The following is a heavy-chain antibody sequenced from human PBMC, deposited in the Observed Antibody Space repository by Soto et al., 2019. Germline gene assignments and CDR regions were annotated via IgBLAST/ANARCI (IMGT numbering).Heavy chain of an antibody. Sequence: EVQLVESGGALVQPGGSLKLSCAASGFTFSGSAMHWVRQAYGKGLEWVDHIRSKPNNYATAYAASLEGRFTISRDDSKNTAYLQMNSLKTEDTAVYYCTSQFYYDSSGYYGGDYYYYGMDVWGQGTTVTVSS. V-gene: IGHV3-73*02. CDR2: IRSKPNNYAT. D-gene: IGHD3-22*01. J-gene: IGHJ6*02. CDR1: GFTFSGSA. CDR3: TSQFYYDSSGYYGGDYYYYGMDV.